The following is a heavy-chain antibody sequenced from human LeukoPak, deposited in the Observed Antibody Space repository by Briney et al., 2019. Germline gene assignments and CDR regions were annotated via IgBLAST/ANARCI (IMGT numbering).Heavy chain of an antibody. CDR2: IYYSGST. Sequence: SQTLFLTCTVSGGSISSGGYYWSWIRQHPGKGLEWIGYIYYSGSTYYNPSLKSRVTISVDTSKNQFSLKLSSVTAADTAVYYCAGLTMTDAFDIWGQGTMVTVSS. CDR1: GGSISSGGYY. D-gene: IGHD3-22*01. V-gene: IGHV4-31*03. CDR3: AGLTMTDAFDI. J-gene: IGHJ3*02.